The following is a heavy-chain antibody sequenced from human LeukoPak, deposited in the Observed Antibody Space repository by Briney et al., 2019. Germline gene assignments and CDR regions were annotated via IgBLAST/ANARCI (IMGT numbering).Heavy chain of an antibody. V-gene: IGHV1-2*02. D-gene: IGHD5-18*01. CDR1: GYTFTDYY. J-gene: IGHJ4*02. CDR3: ARIKVTSDGAL. CDR2: ITPNSGGT. Sequence: ASVKVSCKASGYTFTDYYIHWVRQAPGQGLEWMGRITPNSGGTIYAQTFQGRFTMTRDTSISTAYMELSRLRSDDRAVYYCARIKVTSDGALWGQGTLVTVSS.